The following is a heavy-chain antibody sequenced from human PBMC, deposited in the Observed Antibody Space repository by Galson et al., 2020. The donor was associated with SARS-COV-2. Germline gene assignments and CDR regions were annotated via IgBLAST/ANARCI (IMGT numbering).Heavy chain of an antibody. CDR2: IYKSVNT. V-gene: IGHV4-4*09. CDR1: GGSINSYY. CDR3: ARLSLVEVAVSHYYFDL. Sequence: ASETLSLTCTVSGGSINSYYWSWIRQSPGKGLEYIGYIYKSVNTDYNPSLKNRLTISSDTSQNQVSLKLTSVTAADTAVYFCARLSLVEVAVSHYYFDLWGQGVLVSVSS. J-gene: IGHJ4*02. D-gene: IGHD6-19*01.